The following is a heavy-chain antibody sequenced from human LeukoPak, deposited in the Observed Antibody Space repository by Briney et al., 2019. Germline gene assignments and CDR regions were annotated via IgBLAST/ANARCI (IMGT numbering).Heavy chain of an antibody. CDR3: TRGHYGLDY. J-gene: IGHJ4*02. CDR1: GFTFSSHW. D-gene: IGHD4-17*01. V-gene: IGHV3-7*01. CDR2: IKLDGSEK. Sequence: PGGSLRLSCAASGFTFSSHWMSWVRQAPGKGLEWVASIKLDGSEKYYVDSVKGRFTVSRDNGENSLYLQMNSLRAEDTAVYYCTRGHYGLDYWGQGTLVTVSS.